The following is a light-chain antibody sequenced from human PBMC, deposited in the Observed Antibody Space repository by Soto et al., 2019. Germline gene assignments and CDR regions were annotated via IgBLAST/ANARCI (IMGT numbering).Light chain of an antibody. Sequence: VLTQSPARLSLSPGERATLSCRAGQSVSDYLAWYQQKPGQPPRLLFFDASNRATGVPDRVSAGGSGTDCTLIISSLEPEDFSVYYCQQRVNWPPTFGGGTKVEI. CDR2: DAS. J-gene: IGKJ4*01. CDR1: QSVSDY. CDR3: QQRVNWPPT. V-gene: IGKV3-11*01.